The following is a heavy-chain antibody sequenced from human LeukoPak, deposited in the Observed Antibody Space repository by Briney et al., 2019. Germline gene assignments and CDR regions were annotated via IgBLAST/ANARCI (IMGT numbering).Heavy chain of an antibody. CDR3: ASPRGKDAFDI. CDR2: MNPNSGNT. D-gene: IGHD3-10*01. J-gene: IGHJ3*02. V-gene: IGHV1-8*03. Sequence: ASVKVSCKASGYTFTSYDINWVRQATGQGLEWMGWMNPNSGNTGYAQKFQGGVTITRNTSISTAYMELSSLRSEDTAVYYCASPRGKDAFDIWGQGTMVTVSS. CDR1: GYTFTSYD.